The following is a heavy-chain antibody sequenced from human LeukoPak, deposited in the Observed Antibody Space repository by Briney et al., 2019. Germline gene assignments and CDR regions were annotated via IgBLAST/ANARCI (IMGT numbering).Heavy chain of an antibody. J-gene: IGHJ4*02. CDR2: ISSSGNT. Sequence: GGSLRLSCEASGFTFSSSAMTWVRQIPGKGLDWISSISSSGNTYYADSVKGRFTISRDNSKNMMYLKMNSMRSEDTGVYYCVKGRISEDGLDFWGQGTLVTVSS. CDR3: VKGRISEDGLDF. V-gene: IGHV3-23*01. D-gene: IGHD6-13*01. CDR1: GFTFSSSA.